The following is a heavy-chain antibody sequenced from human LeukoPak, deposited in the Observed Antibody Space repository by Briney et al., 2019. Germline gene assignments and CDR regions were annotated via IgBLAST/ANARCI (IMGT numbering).Heavy chain of an antibody. D-gene: IGHD2-15*01. J-gene: IGHJ3*02. CDR1: GFTFSSYS. CDR2: ISSSSSTI. Sequence: GGSLRLSCAASGFTFSSYSMNWVRQAPGKGLEWVSYISSSSSTIYYADSVKGRFTISRDNAKNSLYLHMNSLRAEDTAVYYCARTGSLRAFDIWGQGTMVTVSS. CDR3: ARTGSLRAFDI. V-gene: IGHV3-48*01.